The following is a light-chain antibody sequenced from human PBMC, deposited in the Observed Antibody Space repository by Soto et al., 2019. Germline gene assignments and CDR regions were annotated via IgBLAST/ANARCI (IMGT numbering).Light chain of an antibody. CDR3: CSCASSSWV. V-gene: IGLV2-23*01. J-gene: IGLJ3*02. Sequence: QSALTQPASVSASPGQSITVSCTGTSSDIGSYNLVSWYQHHPGKAPKLMIYEDNKRPSGVSNRFSGSKSGNTASLTISGLQADDEADYYCCSCASSSWVFGGGTKLTVL. CDR1: SSDIGSYNL. CDR2: EDN.